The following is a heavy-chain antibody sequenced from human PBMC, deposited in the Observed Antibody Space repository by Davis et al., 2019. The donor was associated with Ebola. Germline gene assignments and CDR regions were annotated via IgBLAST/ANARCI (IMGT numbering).Heavy chain of an antibody. CDR3: TRHVSGDFWYFDL. CDR2: IYSGGSGST. Sequence: GESLKISCAASGFTVSSNYVNWVRQAPGKGLEWVSVIYSGGSGSTYYADSVKGRFTISRDNSKNTLYLQMNSLRAEDTAVYYCTRHVSGDFWYFDLWGRGTLVTVSS. V-gene: IGHV3-66*04. D-gene: IGHD4-17*01. CDR1: GFTVSSNY. J-gene: IGHJ2*01.